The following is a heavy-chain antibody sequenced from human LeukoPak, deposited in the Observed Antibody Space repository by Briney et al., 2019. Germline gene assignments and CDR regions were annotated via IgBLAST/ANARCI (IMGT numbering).Heavy chain of an antibody. D-gene: IGHD6-13*01. Sequence: GGSLRLSCAASGFTFDDYAMHWVRQAPGKGLEWVSGISWNSGSIDYADSVKGRFTISRDNAKNSLYLQMNSLRAEDTAVYYCARLRWGIAPGRDAFDHWGQGTMVTVSS. J-gene: IGHJ3*01. CDR1: GFTFDDYA. CDR2: ISWNSGSI. CDR3: ARLRWGIAPGRDAFDH. V-gene: IGHV3-9*01.